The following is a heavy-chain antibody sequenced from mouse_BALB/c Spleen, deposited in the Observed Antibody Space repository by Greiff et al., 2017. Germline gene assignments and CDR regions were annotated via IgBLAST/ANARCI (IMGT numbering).Heavy chain of an antibody. Sequence: EVQGVESGGGLVQPGGSLRLSCATSGFTFSDFYMEWVRQPPGKRLEWIAASRNKADDYTTEYSASVKGRFIVSRDTSQSILYLQMNALRAEDTAIYYCARDNWDGRFAYWGQGTLVTVSA. V-gene: IGHV7-1*02. J-gene: IGHJ3*01. D-gene: IGHD4-1*01. CDR1: GFTFSDFY. CDR2: SRNKADDYTT. CDR3: ARDNWDGRFAY.